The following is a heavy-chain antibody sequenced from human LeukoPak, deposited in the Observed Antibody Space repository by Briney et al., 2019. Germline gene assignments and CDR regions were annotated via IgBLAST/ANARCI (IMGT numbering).Heavy chain of an antibody. D-gene: IGHD3-10*01. CDR1: GGSISSYY. CDR3: ARASSTEYYFDY. CDR2: IYYSGST. Sequence: SETLSLTCTVSGGSISSYYWGWIRQPPGKGLEWIGYIYYSGSTNYNPSLKSRVTISVDTPKNQFSLKLSSVTAADTAVYYCARASSTEYYFDYWGQGTLVTVSS. V-gene: IGHV4-59*01. J-gene: IGHJ4*02.